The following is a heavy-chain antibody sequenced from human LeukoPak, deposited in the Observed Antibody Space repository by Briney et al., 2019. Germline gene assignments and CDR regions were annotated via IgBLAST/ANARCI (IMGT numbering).Heavy chain of an antibody. V-gene: IGHV3-74*01. CDR2: INTDGRTT. J-gene: IGHJ4*02. D-gene: IGHD3-10*01. CDR3: AKTYYSSGSYYHFDY. CDR1: GFTFSSHW. Sequence: GGSLRLSCAASGFTFSSHWMHWVRQAPGKGLVWVSCINTDGRTTTYADSVKGRFTISRDNAKNTLYLQMISLRVEDTAVYYCAKTYYSSGSYYHFDYWGQGTLVTVSS.